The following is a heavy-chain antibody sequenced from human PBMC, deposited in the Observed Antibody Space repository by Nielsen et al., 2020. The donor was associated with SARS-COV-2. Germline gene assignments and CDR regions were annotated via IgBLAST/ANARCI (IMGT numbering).Heavy chain of an antibody. D-gene: IGHD3-3*01. CDR2: IYTSGST. J-gene: IGHJ6*02. CDR3: ARGHDFWGGYRNYYGMDA. CDR1: GGAISTNY. V-gene: IGHV4-4*07. Sequence: SETLSLTCTVSGGAISTNYWTWIRQPAGKGLEWIGRIYTSGSTKYNPSLKSRVTMSVDTAKNHFSLNLSSVTAADTAVYYCARGHDFWGGYRNYYGMDAWVQGTTVTVSS.